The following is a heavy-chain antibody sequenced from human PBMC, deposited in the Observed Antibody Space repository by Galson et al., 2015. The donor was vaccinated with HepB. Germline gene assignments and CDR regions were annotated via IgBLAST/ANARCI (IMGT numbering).Heavy chain of an antibody. CDR2: ISYDGTRT. Sequence: SLRLSCAASGFTFSNYWMHWVRHAPGKGLVWVSHISYDGTRTNYADSVKGRFTISRDNAKNTLYLQMNSLRAEDTALYYCVRDLGTTNWFDPWAQGTLVTVSS. CDR1: GFTFSNYW. J-gene: IGHJ5*02. D-gene: IGHD1-7*01. V-gene: IGHV3-74*01. CDR3: VRDLGTTNWFDP.